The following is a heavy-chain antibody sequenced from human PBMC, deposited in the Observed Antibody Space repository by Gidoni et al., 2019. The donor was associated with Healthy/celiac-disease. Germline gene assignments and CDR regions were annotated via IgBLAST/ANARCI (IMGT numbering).Heavy chain of an antibody. CDR1: GGTFSSYA. CDR2: IIPILGIA. D-gene: IGHD1-1*01. Sequence: QVQLVQSGAEVKKPGSSVKVSCKASGGTFSSYAISWVRQAPGQGLEWMGRIIPILGIANYAQKFQGRVTITADKSTSTAYMELSSLRSEDTAVYYCARRVQLERRAGNDAFDIWGQGTMVTVSS. J-gene: IGHJ3*02. V-gene: IGHV1-69*04. CDR3: ARRVQLERRAGNDAFDI.